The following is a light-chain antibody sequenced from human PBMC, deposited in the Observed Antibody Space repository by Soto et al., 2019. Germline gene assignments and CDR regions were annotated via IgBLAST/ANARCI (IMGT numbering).Light chain of an antibody. CDR3: QQYDTSPQT. Sequence: EIVLTQSPGTLSLSPGERATLSCRASQSVSSTYLAWYQQKPGQAPRLFIYGASSRATGIPDRFSGSGSGTDFTLTISRLEPEDFAVYYCQQYDTSPQTFGQGTKLEIK. J-gene: IGKJ2*01. CDR2: GAS. CDR1: QSVSSTY. V-gene: IGKV3-20*01.